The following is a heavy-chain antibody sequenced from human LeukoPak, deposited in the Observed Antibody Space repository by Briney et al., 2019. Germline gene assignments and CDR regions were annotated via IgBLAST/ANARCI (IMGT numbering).Heavy chain of an antibody. CDR1: GYTLTELS. D-gene: IGHD2-2*01. J-gene: IGHJ4*02. CDR2: FDPEDGET. CDR3: ATGYLLRGYYFDY. V-gene: IGHV1-24*01. Sequence: ASVKVSYKVSGYTLTELSMHWVRQAPGKGLEWMGGFDPEDGETIYAQKFQGRVTMTEDTSTDTAYMELSSLRSEDTAVYYCATGYLLRGYYFDYWGQGTLVTVSS.